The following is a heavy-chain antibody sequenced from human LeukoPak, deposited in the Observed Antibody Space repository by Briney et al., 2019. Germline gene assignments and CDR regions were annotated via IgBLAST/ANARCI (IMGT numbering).Heavy chain of an antibody. CDR3: ARNTITIFGEEHYFDY. J-gene: IGHJ4*02. CDR2: IYYSGST. V-gene: IGHV4-59*08. Sequence: PSETLSLTCTVSGGSISSYYWSWIRQPPGKGPEWIGYIYYSGSTNYNPSLKSRVTISVDTSKNQFSLKLSSVTAADTAVYYCARNTITIFGEEHYFDYWGQGTLVTVSS. CDR1: GGSISSYY. D-gene: IGHD3-3*01.